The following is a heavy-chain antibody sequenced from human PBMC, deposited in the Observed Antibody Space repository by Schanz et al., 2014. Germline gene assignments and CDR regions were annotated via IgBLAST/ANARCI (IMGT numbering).Heavy chain of an antibody. V-gene: IGHV3-33*01. D-gene: IGHD2-15*01. CDR1: GFTFISYD. CDR2: IRYDGRNK. Sequence: QAQLVESGGGVVQPGRSLRLSCVASGFTFISYDIHWVRQAPGKGLEWVAVIRYDGRNKNFVESVKGRFTISRDNSNNTVYLQMNTLRAEDTAVYYYAREDCSATSCYFRYGGQGTLVTVSS. CDR3: AREDCSATSCYFRY. J-gene: IGHJ4*02.